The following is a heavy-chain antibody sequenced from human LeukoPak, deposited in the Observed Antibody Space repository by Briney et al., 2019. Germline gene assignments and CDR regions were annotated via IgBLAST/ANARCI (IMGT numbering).Heavy chain of an antibody. Sequence: PGGSLRLXCAASGFTFSSYSMNWVRQAPGKGLEWVSSISSSSSYIYYADSEKGRFTISRDNAKNSLYLQMNSLRAEDTAVYYCATVNSSSWSVDYWGQGTLVTVSS. CDR2: ISSSSSYI. CDR1: GFTFSSYS. V-gene: IGHV3-21*01. D-gene: IGHD6-13*01. J-gene: IGHJ4*02. CDR3: ATVNSSSWSVDY.